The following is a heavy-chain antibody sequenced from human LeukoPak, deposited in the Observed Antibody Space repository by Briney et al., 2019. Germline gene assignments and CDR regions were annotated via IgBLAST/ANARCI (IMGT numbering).Heavy chain of an antibody. V-gene: IGHV1-18*01. CDR1: GYTFTSYI. D-gene: IGHD6-13*01. J-gene: IGHJ6*03. CDR3: ARDRHIAAAVYYYYMDV. CDR2: INAYNGNT. Sequence: GASVKVSCKASGYTFTSYIIGWVRQAPGQGLEWMGWINAYNGNTDYAQRVQGRVTMTTDTSTSTAYMELRSLRSDDTAVYYCARDRHIAAAVYYYYMDVRGKGTPVTVSS.